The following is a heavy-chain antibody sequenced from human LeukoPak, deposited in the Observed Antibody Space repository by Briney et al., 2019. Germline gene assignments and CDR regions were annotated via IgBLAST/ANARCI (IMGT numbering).Heavy chain of an antibody. Sequence: GASVKVSCKASGYTFTSYGTSWVRQAPGQGLEWMGWISAYNGNTNYAQKLQGRVTMTTDTSTSTAYMELRSLRSDDTAVYYCARGRGSHYYGSGSYYNGGDYWGQGTLVTVSS. CDR3: ARGRGSHYYGSGSYYNGGDY. D-gene: IGHD3-10*01. CDR2: ISAYNGNT. CDR1: GYTFTSYG. V-gene: IGHV1-18*01. J-gene: IGHJ4*02.